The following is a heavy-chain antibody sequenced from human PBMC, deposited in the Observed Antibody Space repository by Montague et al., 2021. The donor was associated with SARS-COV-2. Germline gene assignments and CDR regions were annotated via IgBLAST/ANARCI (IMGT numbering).Heavy chain of an antibody. D-gene: IGHD1-26*01. CDR2: INDSGTT. J-gene: IGHJ4*02. V-gene: IGHV4-34*01. CDR3: ARWEPQRTTLVGSRGKAASDY. CDR1: GESFSGYF. Sequence: SETLSLTCAVYGESFSGYFWTWIRQFPGRGLEWIAEINDSGTTNYNRSLKSRVTISVDASKSQFSLQLRSVSVADTAVYYCARWEPQRTTLVGSRGKAASDYWGQGTVVTVPS.